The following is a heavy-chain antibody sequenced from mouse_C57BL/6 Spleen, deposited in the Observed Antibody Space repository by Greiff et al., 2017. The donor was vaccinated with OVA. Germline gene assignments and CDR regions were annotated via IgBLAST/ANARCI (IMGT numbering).Heavy chain of an antibody. CDR3: ARGGYDYLAY. CDR1: GYSITSGYY. V-gene: IGHV3-6*01. J-gene: IGHJ3*01. D-gene: IGHD2-4*01. Sequence: EVQLQQSGPGLVKPSQSLSLTCSVTGYSITSGYYWNWIRQFPGNKLEWMGYISYDGSNNYNPSLKNRISITRDTSKNQFFLKLNSVTTEDTATYYCARGGYDYLAYWGQVTLVTVSA. CDR2: ISYDGSN.